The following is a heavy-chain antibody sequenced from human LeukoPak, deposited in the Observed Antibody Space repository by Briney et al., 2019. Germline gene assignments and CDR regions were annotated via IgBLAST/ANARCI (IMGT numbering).Heavy chain of an antibody. CDR3: ARDRGSGWFVY. J-gene: IGHJ4*02. D-gene: IGHD6-19*01. Sequence: ASVKVSCKASGYTFNGYYMHWVRQAPGQGLEWMGWISGYNGNTNYAQKVQGRVTMTTDTSTSTAYMELRSLRSDDTAVYYCARDRGSGWFVYWGQGTLVTVSS. V-gene: IGHV1-18*04. CDR2: ISGYNGNT. CDR1: GYTFNGYY.